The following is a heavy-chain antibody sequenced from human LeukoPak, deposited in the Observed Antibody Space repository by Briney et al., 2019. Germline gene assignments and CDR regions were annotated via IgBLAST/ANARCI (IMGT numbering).Heavy chain of an antibody. CDR3: ARDSGWFRFDS. CDR2: IKEDGSDK. Sequence: GGSLRLSCAASGFTFSSYWMTWVRQAPGKGLEWVANIKEDGSDKYYVDSVKGRFTISRDNAKSSLYLQMNGLRAEDTAVYFCARDSGWFRFDSWGQGTLVTVSS. V-gene: IGHV3-7*03. CDR1: GFTFSSYW. D-gene: IGHD6-13*01. J-gene: IGHJ4*02.